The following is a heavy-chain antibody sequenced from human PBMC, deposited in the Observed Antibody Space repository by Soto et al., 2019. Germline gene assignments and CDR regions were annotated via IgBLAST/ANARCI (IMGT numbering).Heavy chain of an antibody. CDR1: GGSLSGATYS. Sequence: PSETLSLTCGVSGGSLSGATYSWNWIRQPPGKGLEWIGYIFPSGTTYYNPSLKSRVTISIDVSKNQFSLSLRSLTAADTAVYYCARGGGYDSFDFWGQGIQVTVSS. V-gene: IGHV4-30-2*01. CDR2: IFPSGTT. J-gene: IGHJ4*02. CDR3: ARGGGYDSFDF. D-gene: IGHD2-15*01.